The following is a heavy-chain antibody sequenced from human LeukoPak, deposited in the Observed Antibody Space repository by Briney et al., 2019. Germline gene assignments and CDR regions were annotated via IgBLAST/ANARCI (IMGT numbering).Heavy chain of an antibody. D-gene: IGHD1-26*01. Sequence: PSETLSLTCTVSSGSISTSNYYWGWVRQPPGKALEWIGNIFYSGSTYYSPSLKSRVTISVDTSKNQFSLKLSSVTAADTAVYYCARGYRRSWGRGSYLFDYWGQGTLVTVSS. V-gene: IGHV4-39*07. CDR2: IFYSGST. CDR1: SGSISTSNYY. J-gene: IGHJ4*02. CDR3: ARGYRRSWGRGSYLFDY.